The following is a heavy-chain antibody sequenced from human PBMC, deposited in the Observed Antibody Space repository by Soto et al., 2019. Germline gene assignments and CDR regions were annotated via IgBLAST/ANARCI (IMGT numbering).Heavy chain of an antibody. CDR2: IFHDGTA. Sequence: SETLSLTCAVSGVSISSGNWWTWVRQSPQRGLEYIGEIFHDGTANYYPSFERRVAISVDTSKNQFSLKLTSVTAADTAIYFCARLVYDTRLNYMYFAFWGQGTLVTVSS. D-gene: IGHD3-10*01. V-gene: IGHV4-4*02. J-gene: IGHJ4*02. CDR3: ARLVYDTRLNYMYFAF. CDR1: GVSISSGNW.